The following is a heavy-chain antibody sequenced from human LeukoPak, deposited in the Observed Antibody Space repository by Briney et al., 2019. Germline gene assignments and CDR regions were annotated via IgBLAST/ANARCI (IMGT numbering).Heavy chain of an antibody. D-gene: IGHD1-26*01. CDR1: GFTVSNNY. J-gene: IGHJ3*01. CDR2: IYISGNT. Sequence: GGSLRLSCAASGFTVSNNYINWVRQAPGEGLEWVSVIYISGNTFYADSVKGRFTISRDNSENTVYLQMNSLRAEDTAMYYCARVYSGTYHDAFDLWGQGTLVTVSS. CDR3: ARVYSGTYHDAFDL. V-gene: IGHV3-53*01.